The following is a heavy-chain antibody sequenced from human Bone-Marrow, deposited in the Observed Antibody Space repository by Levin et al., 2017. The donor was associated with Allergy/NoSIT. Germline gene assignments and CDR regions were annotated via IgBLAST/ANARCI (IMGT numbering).Heavy chain of an antibody. Sequence: GESLKISCKASGYTFTNYAMNWVRQAPGQGLEWLGWINTINGNPTYAQCFTGRYVFSLDTSVTTAYLQITSLKADDTAVYYCAREAGDIDALDIWGQGTRVTVSS. J-gene: IGHJ3*02. CDR3: AREAGDIDALDI. D-gene: IGHD7-27*01. CDR2: INTINGNP. CDR1: GYTFTNYA. V-gene: IGHV7-4-1*02.